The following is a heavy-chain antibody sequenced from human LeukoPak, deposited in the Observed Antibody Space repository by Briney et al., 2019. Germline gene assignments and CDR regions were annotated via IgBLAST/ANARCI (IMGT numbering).Heavy chain of an antibody. D-gene: IGHD3-10*01. J-gene: IGHJ4*02. CDR2: ISGSGGST. CDR1: GFTFSSYA. CDR3: AKEHSPFYYGSGSPNPYFDY. Sequence: GGSLRLSCAASGFTFSSYAMSWVRRAPGKGLEWVSAISGSGGSTYYADSVKGRFTISRDNSKNTLYLQMNSLRAEDTAVYYCAKEHSPFYYGSGSPNPYFDYWGQGTLVTVSS. V-gene: IGHV3-23*01.